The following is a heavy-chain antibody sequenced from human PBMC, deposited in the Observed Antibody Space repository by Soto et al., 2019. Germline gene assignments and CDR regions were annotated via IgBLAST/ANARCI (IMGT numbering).Heavy chain of an antibody. CDR1: GFTVSSNY. J-gene: IGHJ4*02. V-gene: IGHV3-66*01. D-gene: IGHD6-19*01. Sequence: EVQLVESGGGLVQPGGSLRLSCAASGFTVSSNYMSWVRQAPGKGLEWVSVIYSGGSTYYADSVKGRFTISRDNSKNTLYLQMNSLRAEDTAVYYCARVLGVAGVTYFDYWGQGTLVTVSS. CDR3: ARVLGVAGVTYFDY. CDR2: IYSGGST.